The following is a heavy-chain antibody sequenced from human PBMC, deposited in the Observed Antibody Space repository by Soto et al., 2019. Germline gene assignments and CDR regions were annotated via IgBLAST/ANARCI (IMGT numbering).Heavy chain of an antibody. CDR2: IYWDDDR. Sequence: SGPTLVNPTQTLTLTCSFSGFSLSTSRVGVAWIRQPPGKALEWLAIIYWDDDRRYSPSLKTRLAITKDTSKNQVVLTMTNLEPGDTATYYCAHIMITWGGVSALDDFDMWGQGTMVTV. J-gene: IGHJ3*02. CDR1: GFSLSTSRVG. CDR3: AHIMITWGGVSALDDFDM. V-gene: IGHV2-5*02. D-gene: IGHD3-16*01.